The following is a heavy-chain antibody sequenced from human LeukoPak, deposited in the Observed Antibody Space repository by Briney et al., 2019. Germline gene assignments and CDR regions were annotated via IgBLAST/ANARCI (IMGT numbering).Heavy chain of an antibody. Sequence: SETLSLTCAVYGGSFSGYYWSWIRQPPGKGLEWIGEINHSGSTYYNPSLKSRVTISVDRSKNQFSLKLSSVTAADTAVYYCARGGYCTNGVCYHSPNYWGQGTLVTVSS. CDR2: INHSGST. V-gene: IGHV4-34*01. CDR3: ARGGYCTNGVCYHSPNY. D-gene: IGHD2-8*01. CDR1: GGSFSGYY. J-gene: IGHJ4*02.